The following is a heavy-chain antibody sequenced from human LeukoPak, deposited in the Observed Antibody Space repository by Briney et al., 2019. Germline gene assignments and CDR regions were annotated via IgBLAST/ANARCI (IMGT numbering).Heavy chain of an antibody. D-gene: IGHD3-16*01. Sequence: PSETLSLTCTVSGGSISSSSYYWGWLRQPPVKGLEWIGSIYYSGSTYYNPSLKSRVSISVDTSKNQVSLQLDTVTAADTAVYYCARDRGNGGLHFDYWGQGTLVTVSS. CDR3: ARDRGNGGLHFDY. V-gene: IGHV4-39*07. CDR1: GGSISSSSYY. J-gene: IGHJ4*02. CDR2: IYYSGST.